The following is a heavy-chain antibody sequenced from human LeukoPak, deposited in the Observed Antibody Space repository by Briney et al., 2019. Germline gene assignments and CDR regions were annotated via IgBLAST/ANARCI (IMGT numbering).Heavy chain of an antibody. CDR2: ISAYNGNT. Sequence: ASVKVSCKASGYTFSSYGISWVRQAPGQGLEWMGWISAYNGNTNFAQEFQGRVTMTTDTSTSTASMELRSLRSDDTAVYYCARAILTASGYVWYFDLWGRGTLVTVSS. V-gene: IGHV1-18*01. CDR3: ARAILTASGYVWYFDL. J-gene: IGHJ2*01. CDR1: GYTFSSYG. D-gene: IGHD5-12*01.